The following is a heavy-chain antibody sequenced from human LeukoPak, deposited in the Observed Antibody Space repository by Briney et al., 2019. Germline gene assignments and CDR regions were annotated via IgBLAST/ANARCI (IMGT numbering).Heavy chain of an antibody. CDR2: IKQDGSEK. CDR1: GFTFSSYW. D-gene: IGHD5-12*01. CDR3: AQGGATISDY. J-gene: IGHJ4*02. V-gene: IGHV3-7*01. Sequence: GSLRLSCAASGFTFSSYWMSWVRQAPGKGLEWVANIKQDGSEKYYADSVKGRFTISRDNAKNSLYLQMNTLRVEDTAVYYCAQGGATISDYWGQGTLVTVSS.